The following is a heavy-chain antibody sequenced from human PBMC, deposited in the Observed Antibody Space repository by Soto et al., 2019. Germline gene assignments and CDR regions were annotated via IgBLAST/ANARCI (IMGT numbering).Heavy chain of an antibody. V-gene: IGHV1-69*13. CDR3: ARPYYYDSSGYLLGYYYYGMDV. CDR2: IIPIFGTA. CDR1: GGTFSSYA. J-gene: IGHJ6*02. Sequence: ASVKVSCKASGGTFSSYAISWVRQAPGQGLEWMGGIIPIFGTANYAQKFQGRVTITADESTSTAYMELSSLRSEDTAVYYCARPYYYDSSGYLLGYYYYGMDVWGQGTTVTVSS. D-gene: IGHD3-22*01.